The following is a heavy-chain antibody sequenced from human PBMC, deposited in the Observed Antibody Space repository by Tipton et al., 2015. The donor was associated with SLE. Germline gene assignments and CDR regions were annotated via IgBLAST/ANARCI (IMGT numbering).Heavy chain of an antibody. D-gene: IGHD6-13*01. J-gene: IGHJ4*02. CDR2: ISGSGGST. CDR1: GFTFSSYA. CDR3: AKDRKAAPLDY. V-gene: IGHV3-23*01. Sequence: SLRLSRAASGFTFSSYAMSWVRQAPGKGLEWVSAISGSGGSTYYADSVKGRFTISRGNSKNTLYLQMNSLRAEDTAVYYCAKDRKAAPLDYWGQGTLVTVSS.